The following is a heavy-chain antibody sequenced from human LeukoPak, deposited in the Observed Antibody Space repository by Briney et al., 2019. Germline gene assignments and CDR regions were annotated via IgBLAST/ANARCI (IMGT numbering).Heavy chain of an antibody. J-gene: IGHJ3*02. CDR3: ARGPYSYDSSGAFDI. V-gene: IGHV4-39*07. D-gene: IGHD3-22*01. CDR1: GGSISSSSYY. CDR2: ISYSGST. Sequence: SETLSLTCTVSGGSISSSSYYWGWIRQPPGKGLEWIGSISYSGSTYYNPSLKSRVTISVDTSKNQFSLKLSSVTAADTAVYFCARGPYSYDSSGAFDIWGQGTMVTVSS.